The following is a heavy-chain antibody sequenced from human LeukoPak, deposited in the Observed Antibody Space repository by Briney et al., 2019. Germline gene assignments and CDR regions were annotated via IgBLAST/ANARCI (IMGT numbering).Heavy chain of an antibody. Sequence: ASVKVSCKASGGTFSSYAISWVRQAPGQGLEWMGGIIPIFGTASYAQKFQGRVTMTRDTSTSTVYMELSSPRSEDTAVYYCAREGSERQLVRFMDFDYWGQGTLVTVSS. D-gene: IGHD6-13*01. CDR2: IIPIFGTA. CDR1: GGTFSSYA. V-gene: IGHV1-69*05. J-gene: IGHJ4*02. CDR3: AREGSERQLVRFMDFDY.